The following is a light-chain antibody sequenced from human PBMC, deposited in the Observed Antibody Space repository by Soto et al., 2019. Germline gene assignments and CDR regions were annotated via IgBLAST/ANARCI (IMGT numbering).Light chain of an antibody. CDR2: EAT. V-gene: IGLV2-23*01. Sequence: QSVLTQPASVSGSPGQSITISCTGTSSDIGSYNLVSWYQHHPGKAPKLIIYEATKRPPGVSNRFSASTSANTASLTISGLQAEDESDYYCCSYAGSNTVIFGGGTKLTVL. CDR3: CSYAGSNTVI. J-gene: IGLJ2*01. CDR1: SSDIGSYNL.